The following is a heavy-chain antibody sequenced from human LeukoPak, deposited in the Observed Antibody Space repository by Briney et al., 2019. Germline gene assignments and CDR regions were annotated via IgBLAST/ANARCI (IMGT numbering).Heavy chain of an antibody. Sequence: TGGSLRLSCAASGFTFSSYEMNWVRQAPGKGLEWVSYISSSGSTIYHADSVKGRFTISRDNAKNLLYLQMNSLRAEDTAVYYCARAYCSGGSCSYLDYWGQGTLVTVSS. CDR2: ISSSGSTI. CDR1: GFTFSSYE. D-gene: IGHD2-15*01. V-gene: IGHV3-48*03. J-gene: IGHJ4*02. CDR3: ARAYCSGGSCSYLDY.